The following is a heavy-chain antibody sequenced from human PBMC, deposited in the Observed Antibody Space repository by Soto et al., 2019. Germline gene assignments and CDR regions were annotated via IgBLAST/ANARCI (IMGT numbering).Heavy chain of an antibody. Sequence: EVQLVETGGALVQPGGSLRLSCAASGFTFSSYWMHWVRQAPGKGLVWVSRINSDGSSTRYADSVKGRLTISRDNAKNTLYLQMSSLRAEDTAVYYCARSYQVLSTFDIWGQGTMVTVSS. V-gene: IGHV3-74*01. CDR2: INSDGSST. D-gene: IGHD2-2*01. CDR1: GFTFSSYW. CDR3: ARSYQVLSTFDI. J-gene: IGHJ3*02.